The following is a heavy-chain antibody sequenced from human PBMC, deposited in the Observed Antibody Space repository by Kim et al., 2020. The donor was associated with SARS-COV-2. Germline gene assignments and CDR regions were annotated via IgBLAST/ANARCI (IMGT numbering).Heavy chain of an antibody. CDR1: GDSLEGYY. CDR3: ARLTFGGVVVRWGWFNP. D-gene: IGHD3-16*01. Sequence: ETLSLTCTVSGDSLEGYYWTWIRQAAGKGLEWIGRIYASGSADYNPSLESRLTMSIDTSRHQFSLRLSSVTAADTAVYYCARLTFGGVVVRWGWFNPWGRGTLAT. V-gene: IGHV4-4*07. CDR2: IYASGSA. J-gene: IGHJ5*02.